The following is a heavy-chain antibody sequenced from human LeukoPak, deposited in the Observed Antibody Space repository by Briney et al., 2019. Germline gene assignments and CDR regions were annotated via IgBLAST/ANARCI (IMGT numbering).Heavy chain of an antibody. CDR2: ISSSGSTI. CDR3: AELGITMIGGV. D-gene: IGHD3-10*02. CDR1: GFNLSGYS. V-gene: IGHV3-48*04. Sequence: GGSLRLSCGASGFNLSGYSMNWVRQAPGKGLEWVSYISSSGSTIYYADSVKGRFTITRDNAKNSLYLQMNSLRAEDTAVYYCAELGITMIGGVWGKGTTVTISS. J-gene: IGHJ6*04.